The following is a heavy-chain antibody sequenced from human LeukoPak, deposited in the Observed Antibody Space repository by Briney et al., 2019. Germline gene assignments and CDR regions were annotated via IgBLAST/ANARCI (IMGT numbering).Heavy chain of an antibody. Sequence: PSETLSLTRTVSGCSISSYYWSWIRQPAGKGLEWIGRIYTSGSTNYNPPLKSRVTISVDTSKNQFSLKLSSVTAADTAVYYSARDVTVLRYFDWSITQDYYYMDVWGKGTTVTVSS. CDR3: ARDVTVLRYFDWSITQDYYYMDV. V-gene: IGHV4-4*07. D-gene: IGHD3-9*01. J-gene: IGHJ6*03. CDR1: GCSISSYY. CDR2: IYTSGST.